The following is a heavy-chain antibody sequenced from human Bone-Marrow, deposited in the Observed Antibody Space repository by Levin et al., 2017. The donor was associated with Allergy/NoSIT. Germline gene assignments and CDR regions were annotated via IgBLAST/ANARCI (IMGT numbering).Heavy chain of an antibody. D-gene: IGHD1-26*01. J-gene: IGHJ4*02. CDR3: ARISGSYYGVSEY. Sequence: PSETLSLTCTVSGGSISSSSYYWGWIRQPPGKGLEWIGSMYYSGSTYYNPSLKSRVTIFVDTSKNQFSLKLSSVTAADTAVYYCARISGSYYGVSEYWGQGTLVTVSS. CDR2: MYYSGST. V-gene: IGHV4-39*01. CDR1: GGSISSSSYY.